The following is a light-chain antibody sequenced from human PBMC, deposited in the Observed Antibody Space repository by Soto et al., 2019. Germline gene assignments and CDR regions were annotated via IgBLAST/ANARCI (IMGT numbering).Light chain of an antibody. CDR1: QSVSSD. CDR2: GAS. CDR3: QQFNNWPRT. Sequence: EIVMTQSPATLSVSPGERATLSCRASQSVSSDLAWYQQKPGQAPRLLIYGASTRATGISARFSGSGSGTEFTLTISSLRAEDFAVYYCQQFNNWPRTCGQGTKVDIK. V-gene: IGKV3-15*01. J-gene: IGKJ1*01.